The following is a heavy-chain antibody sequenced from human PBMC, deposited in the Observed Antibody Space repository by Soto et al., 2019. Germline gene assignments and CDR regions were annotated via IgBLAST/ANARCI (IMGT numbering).Heavy chain of an antibody. CDR3: ARGYMYYYDSSGYGPTYYYYGMDV. Sequence: SETLSLTCTVSGGSVSSESHYWSWIRQTPGKGLEWIGYIYYSGSTNYNPSLKSRVTISVDTSKNQFSLKLSSVTAADTAVYYCARGYMYYYDSSGYGPTYYYYGMDVWGQGTTVTVSS. J-gene: IGHJ6*02. CDR2: IYYSGST. V-gene: IGHV4-61*01. D-gene: IGHD3-22*01. CDR1: GGSVSSESHY.